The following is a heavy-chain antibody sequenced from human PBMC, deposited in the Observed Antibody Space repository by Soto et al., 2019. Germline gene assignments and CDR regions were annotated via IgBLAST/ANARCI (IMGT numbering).Heavy chain of an antibody. CDR2: FXGXGVSX. D-gene: IGHD6-19*01. J-gene: IGHJ5*02. Sequence: GGSLRLSCAASGFTFSTYTMTCVRQAPGKGLEWVSAFXGXGVSXHXXXXXXGRFTISRDNSKNTLYLQMNSLRAEDTAVYYCGKGQASIAVDWFDPWGQGTLVTLSS. CDR1: GFTFSTYT. V-gene: IGHV3-23*01. CDR3: GKGQASIAVDWFDP.